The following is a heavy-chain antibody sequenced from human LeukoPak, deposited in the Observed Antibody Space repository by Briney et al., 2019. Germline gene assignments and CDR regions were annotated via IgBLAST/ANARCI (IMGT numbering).Heavy chain of an antibody. CDR3: AREGNGLLSKDLDY. D-gene: IGHD2-15*01. CDR1: GYTFTDYY. Sequence: ASVKVSCKGSGYTFTDYYLHWVRQAPGQGLEWVGYINPRDGGTSSPPNFRGRVTMTTDASSSTVYMELSRLTSDDTAIYYCAREGNGLLSKDLDYWGQGILVTVSS. V-gene: IGHV1-2*02. J-gene: IGHJ4*02. CDR2: INPRDGGT.